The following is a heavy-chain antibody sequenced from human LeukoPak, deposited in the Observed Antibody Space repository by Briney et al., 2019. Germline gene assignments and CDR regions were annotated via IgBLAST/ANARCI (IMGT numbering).Heavy chain of an antibody. D-gene: IGHD2-15*01. J-gene: IGHJ3*02. V-gene: IGHV5-51*01. CDR3: ARHTGSHCSGGSCYLQAFDI. Sequence: GESLKISCKGVGYSFTSYWIGCVRQMPGKGLEWMGIIYPADSDIRYSPSFQGQVTISADKSISTAYLQWSSLKASDTAMYYCARHTGSHCSGGSCYLQAFDIWGHGTMVTVSS. CDR1: GYSFTSYW. CDR2: IYPADSDI.